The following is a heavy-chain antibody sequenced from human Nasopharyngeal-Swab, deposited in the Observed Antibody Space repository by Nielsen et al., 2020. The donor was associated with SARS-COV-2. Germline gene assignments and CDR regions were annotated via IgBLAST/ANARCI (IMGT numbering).Heavy chain of an antibody. CDR2: INHSGST. Sequence: SETLSLTCAVYGGSFSGYYWSWIRQTPGKGLEWIGEINHSGSTNYIPSLRSRVTISVDTSKNQFSLKLSSVTAADTAVYYCAREYSSSSALLDYWGQGTLVTVSS. CDR1: GGSFSGYY. CDR3: AREYSSSSALLDY. D-gene: IGHD6-6*01. V-gene: IGHV4-34*01. J-gene: IGHJ4*02.